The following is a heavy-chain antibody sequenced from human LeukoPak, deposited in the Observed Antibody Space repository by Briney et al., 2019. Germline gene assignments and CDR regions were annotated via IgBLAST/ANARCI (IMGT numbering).Heavy chain of an antibody. V-gene: IGHV1-2*02. CDR3: ARAQYCSGGSCYSGGNWFDP. D-gene: IGHD2-15*01. J-gene: IGHJ5*02. CDR2: INPNSGGT. Sequence: ASVKVSCKASGYTFTGYYMHWVRQAPGQGLEWMGWINPNSGGTNYAQKFQGRVTMTRDTSISTAYMELSSLRSEDTAVYYCARAQYCSGGSCYSGGNWFDPWGQGTLVTVSS. CDR1: GYTFTGYY.